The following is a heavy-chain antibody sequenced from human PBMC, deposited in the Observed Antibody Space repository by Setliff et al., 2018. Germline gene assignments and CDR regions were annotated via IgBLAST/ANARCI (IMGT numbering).Heavy chain of an antibody. CDR3: ARRLPYFGMDV. V-gene: IGHV3-48*03. CDR2: THTDGITI. Sequence: LRLSCEASGFTFKTYEMIWVRQAPGKGLERVSKTHTDGITIYSDSVRGRFTIFRDSAKNSLHLQMTSLTAEDTAVHYCARRLPYFGMDVWGQGTTVTVSS. D-gene: IGHD2-15*01. CDR1: GFTFKTYE. J-gene: IGHJ6*02.